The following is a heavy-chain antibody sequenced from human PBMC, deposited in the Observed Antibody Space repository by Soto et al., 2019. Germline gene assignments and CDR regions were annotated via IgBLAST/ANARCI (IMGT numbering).Heavy chain of an antibody. CDR3: ARRGSGSYADY. CDR1: GGSISSSSYY. D-gene: IGHD3-10*01. J-gene: IGHJ4*02. Sequence: QLQLQESGPGLVKPSETLSLPCTVSGGSISSSSYYLGWISQPPGKGLEWIGSIHYSGRTYYNPSLKSRVTISVDTSKNQFSVNLSAVTAADTAVYYCARRGSGSYADYWGPGTLVTVSS. CDR2: IHYSGRT. V-gene: IGHV4-39*01.